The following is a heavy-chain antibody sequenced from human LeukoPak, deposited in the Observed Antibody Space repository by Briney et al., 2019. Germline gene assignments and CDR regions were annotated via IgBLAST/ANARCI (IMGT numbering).Heavy chain of an antibody. Sequence: GGSLRLSCAASGFTFSNYGMHCVRQAPGKGLEWVAGISEDGIKKYYADSVKGRFTISRDNSKNTLYLQMNSLRAEDTAVYYCARASIPYYYGSGNPSYWGQGTLVTVSS. J-gene: IGHJ4*02. CDR3: ARASIPYYYGSGNPSY. CDR2: ISEDGIKK. V-gene: IGHV3-30*03. CDR1: GFTFSNYG. D-gene: IGHD3-10*01.